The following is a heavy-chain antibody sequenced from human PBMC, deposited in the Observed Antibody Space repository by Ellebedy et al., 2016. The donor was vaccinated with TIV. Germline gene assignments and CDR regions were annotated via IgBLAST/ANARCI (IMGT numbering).Heavy chain of an antibody. CDR2: IDANSGAT. V-gene: IGHV1-2*02. CDR3: ARDPNPGSGGWSSFFDS. Sequence: ASVKVSCXASGHTFIDYYMHWVRQASGQGLQWMGWIDANSGATHYAQKFQGRVTVTRDTSIGTAYMDLSRLRSDDTAVYYCARDPNPGSGGWSSFFDSWGQGTLVTVSS. D-gene: IGHD6-19*01. CDR1: GHTFIDYY. J-gene: IGHJ4*02.